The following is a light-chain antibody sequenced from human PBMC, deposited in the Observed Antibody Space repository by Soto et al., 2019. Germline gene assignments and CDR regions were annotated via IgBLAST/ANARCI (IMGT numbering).Light chain of an antibody. CDR3: FSYTTSSTLV. V-gene: IGLV2-14*01. CDR2: EVS. Sequence: QSALTQPASVSGSPRQSITISCTGTSSDVGGYNYVSWYQQHPAKAPKLMIYEVSNRPSGVSHRFSGSKSGNTASLTISELQAEDEADYYCFSYTTSSTLVFGGGTKLTVL. J-gene: IGLJ3*02. CDR1: SSDVGGYNY.